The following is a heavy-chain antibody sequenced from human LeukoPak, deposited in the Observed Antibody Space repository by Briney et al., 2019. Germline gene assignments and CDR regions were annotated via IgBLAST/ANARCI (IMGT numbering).Heavy chain of an antibody. D-gene: IGHD4-17*01. Sequence: SVKVSCKXSGGTFSSYAISWVRQAPGQGLEWMGRIIPIFGTANYSQKFQGRVTITTDESTSTAYMELSSLRSEDTAVYYCAGDGYGDPDEIWGQGTLVTVSS. CDR1: GGTFSSYA. CDR2: IIPIFGTA. V-gene: IGHV1-69*05. J-gene: IGHJ4*02. CDR3: AGDGYGDPDEI.